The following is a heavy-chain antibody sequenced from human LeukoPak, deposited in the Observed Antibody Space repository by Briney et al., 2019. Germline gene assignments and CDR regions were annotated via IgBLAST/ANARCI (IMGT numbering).Heavy chain of an antibody. V-gene: IGHV3-48*03. D-gene: IGHD6-25*01. J-gene: IGHJ3*02. CDR1: GFTFSSYE. Sequence: GGSLRLSCAASGFTFSSYEMNWVRQAPGKGLEWVSYISSSGSTIYYADSVKGRFTISRDNAKNSLYLQMNSLRAEDTALYYCARAAKRTFDIWGQGTMVTVSS. CDR3: ARAAKRTFDI. CDR2: ISSSGSTI.